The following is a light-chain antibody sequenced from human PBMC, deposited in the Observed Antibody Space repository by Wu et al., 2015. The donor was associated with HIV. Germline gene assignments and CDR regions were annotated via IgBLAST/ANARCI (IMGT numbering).Light chain of an antibody. CDR1: QDIETF. J-gene: IGKJ2*01. CDR3: QQSFSLYT. Sequence: DIEMTQSPSSLSACVGDRITITCRASQDIETFLNWYQHKPGKAPDLLIRGASSLESGVPLRFSGSGSGTDFTLSINNIQAEDVATYYCQQSFSLYTFGQGTKLEI. CDR2: GAS. V-gene: IGKV1-39*01.